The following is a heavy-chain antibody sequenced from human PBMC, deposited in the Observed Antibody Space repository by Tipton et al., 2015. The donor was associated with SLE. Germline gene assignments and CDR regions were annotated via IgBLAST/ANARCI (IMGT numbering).Heavy chain of an antibody. CDR3: AREIPSTWEPFDC. CDR2: ISDSGGTI. Sequence: GSLRLSCAASGFTFTTSWMNWVCQAPGKGLEWLSYISDSGGTINYADSVKGRFTIFRDNAKNSLYLQMNSLTAEDTAVYYCAREIPSTWEPFDCWGQGTLVTVSS. CDR1: GFTFTTSW. V-gene: IGHV3-48*04. D-gene: IGHD1-26*01. J-gene: IGHJ4*02.